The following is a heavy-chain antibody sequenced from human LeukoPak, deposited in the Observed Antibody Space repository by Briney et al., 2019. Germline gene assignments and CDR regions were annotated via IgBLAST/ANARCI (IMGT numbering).Heavy chain of an antibody. V-gene: IGHV1-18*01. CDR3: ARDRRIVVVSAATYYYYCGMDV. CDR1: GYTFTSYG. D-gene: IGHD2-2*01. J-gene: IGHJ6*02. CDR2: ISAYNGNT. Sequence: ASVKVSCKASGYTFTSYGISWVRQAPGQGLEWMGWISAYNGNTNYAQRLQGRVTMTTDTSTSTAYMELRSLRSDDTAVYYCARDRRIVVVSAATYYYYCGMDVWGQGTTVTVSS.